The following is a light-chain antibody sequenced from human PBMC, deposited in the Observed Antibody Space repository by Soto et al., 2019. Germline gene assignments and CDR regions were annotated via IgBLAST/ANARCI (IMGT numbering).Light chain of an antibody. CDR1: SSNIGSNY. Sequence: QSVLTQPPSVSAAPGQKVTISCSGSSSNIGSNYVSWYQQLPGTAPKLLIYEDNKRPSGIPDRFSGSKPGTSATLGITGLQTGDEAEYYCAAWDNSLRAGVFGGGTKLTVL. CDR2: EDN. V-gene: IGLV1-51*02. CDR3: AAWDNSLRAGV. J-gene: IGLJ2*01.